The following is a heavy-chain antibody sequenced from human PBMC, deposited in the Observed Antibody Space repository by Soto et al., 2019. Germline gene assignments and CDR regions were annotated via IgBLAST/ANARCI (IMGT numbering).Heavy chain of an antibody. Sequence: SETLSLTCTVSGGSISSYYWSWIRQPPGKGLEWIGYIYYSGSTNYNPSLKSRVTISVDTSKNQFSLKLSSVTAADTAVYYCARVARSSSSDWFDTWGQGTLVTVS. CDR1: GGSISSYY. D-gene: IGHD6-6*01. CDR2: IYYSGST. CDR3: ARVARSSSSDWFDT. V-gene: IGHV4-59*01. J-gene: IGHJ5*02.